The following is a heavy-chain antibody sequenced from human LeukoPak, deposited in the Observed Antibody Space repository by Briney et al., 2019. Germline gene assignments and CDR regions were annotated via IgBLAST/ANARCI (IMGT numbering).Heavy chain of an antibody. CDR3: AREIDSSGYQANYFDY. J-gene: IGHJ4*02. CDR1: GFTLSNYA. D-gene: IGHD3-22*01. Sequence: GGSLRLSCEASGFTLSNYAMSWVRQAPGKGLKWVSTLSGSGGTIYYADSVKGRFTISRDNSKNTLYLQVNSLRAEDTAIYYCAREIDSSGYQANYFDYWGQGTLVTVSS. V-gene: IGHV3-23*01. CDR2: LSGSGGTI.